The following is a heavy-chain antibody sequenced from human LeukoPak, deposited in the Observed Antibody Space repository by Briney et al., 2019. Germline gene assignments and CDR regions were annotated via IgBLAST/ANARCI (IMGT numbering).Heavy chain of an antibody. D-gene: IGHD3-10*01. Sequence: GASVKVSCKSSGCTFSSYAISWVRQAPGQGLEWMGGIIPVFGTANYAQKFQGRVTITADESTSTAYMEQSSLRSEDTAVYYCASGVDDGSGSEYYFDYWGQGTLVTVSS. V-gene: IGHV1-69*13. CDR2: IIPVFGTA. J-gene: IGHJ4*02. CDR3: ASGVDDGSGSEYYFDY. CDR1: GCTFSSYA.